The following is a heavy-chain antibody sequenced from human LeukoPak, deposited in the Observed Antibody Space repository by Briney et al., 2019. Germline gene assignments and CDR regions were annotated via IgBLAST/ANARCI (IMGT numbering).Heavy chain of an antibody. CDR1: VGSISSSSYY. V-gene: IGHV4-39*01. D-gene: IGHD2-15*01. CDR3: ASGPRRLGYCSGGSCYSRVFDY. Sequence: SETLSLTCTVSVGSISSSSYYWGWIRQPPGKGLEWIGSIYYSGSTYYNPSLKSRVTISVDTSKNQFSLKLSSVTAADTAVYYCASGPRRLGYCSGGSCYSRVFDYWGQGTLVTVSS. CDR2: IYYSGST. J-gene: IGHJ4*02.